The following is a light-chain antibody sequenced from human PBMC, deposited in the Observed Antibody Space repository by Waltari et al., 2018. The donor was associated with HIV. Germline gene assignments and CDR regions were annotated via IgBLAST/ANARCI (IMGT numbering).Light chain of an antibody. Sequence: GAPGQRVTISCTGSSSNIGAGFEVHWYQQLPGTAPKLLIYANNNRPSGVPDRFSGSKSGTSASLAITGLQAEDEADYYGQSSDSSLRGDAFGTGTKVSVL. J-gene: IGLJ1*01. CDR1: SSNIGAGFE. V-gene: IGLV1-40*01. CDR3: QSSDSSLRGDA. CDR2: ANN.